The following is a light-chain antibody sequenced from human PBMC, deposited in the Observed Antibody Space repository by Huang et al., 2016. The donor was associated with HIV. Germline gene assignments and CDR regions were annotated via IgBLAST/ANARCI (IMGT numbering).Light chain of an antibody. CDR3: QQYNNWPQT. Sequence: ETIMTQSPVTLSVSPGERATLSCRARQNINSSLAWYQQKLGKAPRLLIYGASTRATGFPGRFSGSGSGTEFTLTIRSLQSEDFAVYFCQQYNNWPQTFGRGTKVEIK. J-gene: IGKJ1*01. CDR1: QNINSS. V-gene: IGKV3-15*01. CDR2: GAS.